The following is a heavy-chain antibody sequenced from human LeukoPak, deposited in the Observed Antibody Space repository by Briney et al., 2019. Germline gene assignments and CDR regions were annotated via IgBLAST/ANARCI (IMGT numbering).Heavy chain of an antibody. CDR1: GFSFSSYA. J-gene: IGHJ4*02. Sequence: GGSLRLSCAASGFSFSSYAMGWVRQAPGKGLVWVSAITGGGGDTFHADSVKGRFTISRDNSKSTLYMQVNSLRAEDTAVYYCAKGSSISRPYFFDYWGQGTLITVSS. CDR2: ITGGGGDT. CDR3: AKGSSISRPYFFDY. V-gene: IGHV3-23*01. D-gene: IGHD2-2*01.